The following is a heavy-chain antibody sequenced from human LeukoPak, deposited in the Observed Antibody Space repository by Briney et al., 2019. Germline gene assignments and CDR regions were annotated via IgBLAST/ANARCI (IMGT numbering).Heavy chain of an antibody. Sequence: GGSLGLSCIVSGFTFSTYWVGWVRPAPGERLEWVANINPDGSQKYYVDYLWGRFTISRDNAKNSLYLQLNSLRAEDTAVYYCVGGDSAQYWGQGTLVTVSS. V-gene: IGHV3-7*05. D-gene: IGHD4-23*01. CDR2: INPDGSQK. CDR1: GFTFSTYW. J-gene: IGHJ4*02. CDR3: VGGDSAQY.